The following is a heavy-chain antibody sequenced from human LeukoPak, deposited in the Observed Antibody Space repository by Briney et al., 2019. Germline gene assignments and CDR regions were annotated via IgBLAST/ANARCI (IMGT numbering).Heavy chain of an antibody. CDR2: IIPIFGTA. CDR1: GGTFSSYA. Sequence: GASVKVSCKASGGTFSSYAISWVRQAPGQGLEWMGGIIPIFGTANYAQKFQGRVTIITDESTSTAYMELSSLRAEDTAVYYCAKALRAEYYYDSSGYYFDYWGQGTLVTVSS. CDR3: AKALRAEYYYDSSGYYFDY. D-gene: IGHD3-22*01. J-gene: IGHJ4*02. V-gene: IGHV1-69*05.